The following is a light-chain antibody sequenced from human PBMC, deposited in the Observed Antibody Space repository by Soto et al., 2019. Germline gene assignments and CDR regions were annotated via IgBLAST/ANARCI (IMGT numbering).Light chain of an antibody. CDR2: GAS. CDR1: QSVRRN. Sequence: EIVVTQSPGILSVSPGERATLSCRASQSVRRNLAWYQQKPGQAPTLLIYGASTRATGIPARFTGSGSGTEFTLTISSLQSEDFAVYYCQEYSKWPLFTFGPGTKVDMK. V-gene: IGKV3-15*01. J-gene: IGKJ3*01. CDR3: QEYSKWPLFT.